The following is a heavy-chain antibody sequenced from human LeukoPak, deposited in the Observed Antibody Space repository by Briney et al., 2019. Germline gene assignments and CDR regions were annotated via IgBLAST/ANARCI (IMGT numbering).Heavy chain of an antibody. J-gene: IGHJ3*02. CDR2: INPSGGST. V-gene: IGHV1-46*01. CDR1: GYTFTSYY. D-gene: IGHD3-9*01. Sequence: ASVKVSCKASGYTFTSYYMHWVRQAPGQGLAWMGIINPSGGSTSYAQKFQGRVTTTRDTSTSTVYMELSSLRSEDTAVYYCARVGENILTGYYGDAFDIWGQGTMVTVSS. CDR3: ARVGENILTGYYGDAFDI.